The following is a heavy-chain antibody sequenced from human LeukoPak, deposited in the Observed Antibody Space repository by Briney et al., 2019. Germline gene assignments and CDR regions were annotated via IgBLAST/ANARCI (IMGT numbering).Heavy chain of an antibody. CDR1: GYSFTSYW. Sequence: GESLKISCKGSGYSFTSYWIIWVRQMPGKDLEWMARIDPTDSYTNYSPSFQGHVTISADTSISAAYLQWSSVKASDTAMYCCARGASGLDVWGQGTPVTVSS. J-gene: IGHJ6*02. V-gene: IGHV5-10-1*01. CDR2: IDPTDSYT. CDR3: ARGASGLDV.